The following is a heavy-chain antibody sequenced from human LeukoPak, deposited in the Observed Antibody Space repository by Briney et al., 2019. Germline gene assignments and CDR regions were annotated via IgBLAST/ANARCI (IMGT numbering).Heavy chain of an antibody. CDR3: AKEGGDVSGSNIFSWVDP. Sequence: GGSLRLSRAASGFTFTIYAMSWVCDAPGTGRECVWDISGRRGTTYKADSVRCRFSSSRDNPKSTLYRQVNGLRAEDTAIYYCAKEGGDVSGSNIFSWVDPWGQGTLVTVSS. J-gene: IGHJ5*02. V-gene: IGHV3-23*01. CDR1: GFTFTIYA. CDR2: ISGRRGTT. D-gene: IGHD3-10*01.